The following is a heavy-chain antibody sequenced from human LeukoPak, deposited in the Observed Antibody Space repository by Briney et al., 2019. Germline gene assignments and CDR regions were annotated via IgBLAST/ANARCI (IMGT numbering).Heavy chain of an antibody. CDR2: ISSSSSTI. D-gene: IGHD2-2*01. CDR3: ARDSHCSSTSCYSRYWYFDL. CDR1: GFTFSSYS. J-gene: IGHJ2*01. V-gene: IGHV3-48*04. Sequence: PGGSLRLSCAASGFTFSSYSMNWVRQAPGKGLEWVSYISSSSSTIYYADSVKGRFTISRDNAKNSLYLQMNSLRAEDTAVYYCARDSHCSSTSCYSRYWYFDLWGRGTLVTVSS.